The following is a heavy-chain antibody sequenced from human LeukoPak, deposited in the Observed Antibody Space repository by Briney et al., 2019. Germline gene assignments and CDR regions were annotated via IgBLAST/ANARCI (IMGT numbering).Heavy chain of an antibody. CDR1: GDSISSYY. V-gene: IGHV4-59*08. Sequence: SETLSLTCTVSGDSISSYYWSWIRQPPGKGLEWIGYIYYSGSTNYSPSLKSRVTISVDTSKNQFSLRLSSVTAADTAVYYCARSERIIMILGGAFDIWGQGTVVTVSS. CDR2: IYYSGST. CDR3: ARSERIIMILGGAFDI. D-gene: IGHD3-22*01. J-gene: IGHJ3*02.